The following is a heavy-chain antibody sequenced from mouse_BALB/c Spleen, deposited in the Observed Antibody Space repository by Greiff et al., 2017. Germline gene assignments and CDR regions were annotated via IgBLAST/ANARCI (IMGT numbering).Heavy chain of an antibody. Sequence: EVHLVESGGGLVKPGGSLKLSCAASGFTFSDYYMYWVRQTPEKRLEWVATISDGGSYTYYPDSVKGRFTISRDNAKNNLYLQMSSLKSEDTAMYYCARDGTTVVATSPFAYWGQGTLVTVSA. CDR2: ISDGGSYT. J-gene: IGHJ3*01. V-gene: IGHV5-4*02. CDR1: GFTFSDYY. CDR3: ARDGTTVVATSPFAY. D-gene: IGHD1-1*01.